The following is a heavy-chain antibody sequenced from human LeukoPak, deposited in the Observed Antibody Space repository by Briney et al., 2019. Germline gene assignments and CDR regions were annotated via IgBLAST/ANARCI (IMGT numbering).Heavy chain of an antibody. CDR1: GFTFSSYW. Sequence: GGSLRPSCAASGFTFSSYWMSWVRQAPGKGLGGVANIKQDGSEKYYVDSVKGRFTISRDNAKNSLYLQMNSLRVEDTAFYYCTRDSGRFRLDYWGQGILVTVSS. CDR3: TRDSGRFRLDY. D-gene: IGHD6-19*01. J-gene: IGHJ4*02. CDR2: IKQDGSEK. V-gene: IGHV3-7*01.